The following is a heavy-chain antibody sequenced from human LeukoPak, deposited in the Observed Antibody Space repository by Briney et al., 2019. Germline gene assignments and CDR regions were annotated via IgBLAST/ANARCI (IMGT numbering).Heavy chain of an antibody. J-gene: IGHJ3*02. Sequence: GGSLRPSCAPSGFTPRSNYMSWVRQAPGTGLEWVSVIYSGGSTDYAASVRGRFTISRDNSKNTLYLQMNSLRVEDTAVYYCARSSHYDILTGYSEEDAFDIWGQGTMVTVSS. CDR2: IYSGGST. CDR3: ARSSHYDILTGYSEEDAFDI. D-gene: IGHD3-9*01. CDR1: GFTPRSNY. V-gene: IGHV3-53*01.